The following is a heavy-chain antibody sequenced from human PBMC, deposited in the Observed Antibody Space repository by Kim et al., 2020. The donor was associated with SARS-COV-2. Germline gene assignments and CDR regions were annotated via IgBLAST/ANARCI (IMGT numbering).Heavy chain of an antibody. D-gene: IGHD2-21*02. CDR2: ITPSGGST. CDR3: ARDREGDWTFDY. V-gene: IGHV1-46*01. CDR1: GYTFTSNH. Sequence: ASVKVSCKASGYTFTSNHMHWVRQAPGQGLEWMGMITPSGGSTNYAQKFQGSVTMTRVTSTSTVYMELSSLRSEDTAVYYRARDREGDWTFDYWGQGTLVTVSS. J-gene: IGHJ4*02.